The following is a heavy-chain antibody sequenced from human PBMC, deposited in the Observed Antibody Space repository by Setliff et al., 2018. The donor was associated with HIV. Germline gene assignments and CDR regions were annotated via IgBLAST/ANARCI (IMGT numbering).Heavy chain of an antibody. Sequence: GESLKISCRTSGYNFATYYIAWVRQMPGKGPEWMGSVNPGDSSTKYNLSLQGQVTMSADKLINTAYLQWSSLKASDTAMYYCATRLLGYSGYGYWGQGTLVTVSS. CDR1: GYNFATYY. J-gene: IGHJ4*02. CDR2: VNPGDSST. D-gene: IGHD5-12*01. V-gene: IGHV5-51*01. CDR3: ATRLLGYSGYGY.